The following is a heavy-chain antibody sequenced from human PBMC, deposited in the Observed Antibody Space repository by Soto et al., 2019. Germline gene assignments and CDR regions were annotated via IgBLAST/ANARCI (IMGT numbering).Heavy chain of an antibody. J-gene: IGHJ6*02. CDR1: GFTFSSYS. Sequence: VQLVESGGGLVRTGGCLRLSCAASGFTFSSYSMNWVRQAPGKGLEWVSSISSSSSYIYYADSVKGRFTISRDNAKNSLYLQMNGLRAEDTAVYYCARDGSYSNYVPLDVWGQGTTVTVSS. V-gene: IGHV3-21*01. CDR2: ISSSSSYI. D-gene: IGHD4-4*01. CDR3: ARDGSYSNYVPLDV.